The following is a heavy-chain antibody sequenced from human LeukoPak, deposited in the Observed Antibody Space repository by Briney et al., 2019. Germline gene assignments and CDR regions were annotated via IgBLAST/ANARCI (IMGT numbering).Heavy chain of an antibody. J-gene: IGHJ4*02. D-gene: IGHD3-9*01. Sequence: GGSLRLSCAASGFTFSSYAMSWVRQAPGKELEWVSAISGSGGSTYYADSVKGRFTISRDNSKNTLYLQMNSLRAEDTAVYYCAKGGYYDILTGYYKSRTVLTGYYCDYWGQGTLVTVSS. CDR3: AKGGYYDILTGYYKSRTVLTGYYCDY. CDR1: GFTFSSYA. V-gene: IGHV3-23*01. CDR2: ISGSGGST.